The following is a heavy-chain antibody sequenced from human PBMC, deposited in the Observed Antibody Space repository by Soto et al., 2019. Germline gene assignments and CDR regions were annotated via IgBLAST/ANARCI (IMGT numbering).Heavy chain of an antibody. CDR1: GGSFSRKT. CDR2: ITPHLGTT. Sequence: GASVKVSCKGSGGSFSRKTLCWVRQAPGQGLEWLGGITPHLGTTDLAQKLQGRVTISADESSTTAYMELGGLRPEDTAMYYCARTHFYEAGGVFDYFDAWGQGTLVTVSS. CDR3: ARTHFYEAGGVFDYFDA. J-gene: IGHJ4*02. D-gene: IGHD3-22*01. V-gene: IGHV1-69*13.